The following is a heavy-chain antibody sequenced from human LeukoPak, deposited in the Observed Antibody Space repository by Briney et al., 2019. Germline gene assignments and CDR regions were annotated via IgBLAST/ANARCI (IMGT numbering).Heavy chain of an antibody. V-gene: IGHV3-30*18. D-gene: IGHD6-19*01. CDR3: AKVPSGWLEYYFDY. CDR1: GFTFSSYG. J-gene: IGHJ4*02. CDR2: ISYDGSNK. Sequence: GRSLRLSCAASGFTFSSYGMHWVRQAPGKGLEWVAVISYDGSNKYYADSVKGRFTISRDNSKNTLYPQMNSLRAEDTAAYYCAKVPSGWLEYYFDYWGQGTLVTVSS.